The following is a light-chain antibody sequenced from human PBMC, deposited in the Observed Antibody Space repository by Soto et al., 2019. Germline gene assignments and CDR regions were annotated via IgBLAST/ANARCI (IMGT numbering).Light chain of an antibody. CDR1: QSFSSGY. J-gene: IGKJ1*01. Sequence: IVLTQSPCTLSLSPGERATLSCRASQSFSSGYLAWYQQKPGQAPRLLIYGASSRATGIPDRFSGSGSGTDFTLTISRLEPEDFAVYYCQQYGSSPFAFGQGTKVDIK. V-gene: IGKV3-20*01. CDR3: QQYGSSPFA. CDR2: GAS.